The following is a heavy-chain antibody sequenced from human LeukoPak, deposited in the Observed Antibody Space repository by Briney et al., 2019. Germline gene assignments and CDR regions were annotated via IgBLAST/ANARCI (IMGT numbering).Heavy chain of an antibody. J-gene: IGHJ6*03. CDR3: ATGSIAAAFYYYYMDV. D-gene: IGHD6-13*01. CDR1: GYTLTELS. CDR2: FDPEDGET. Sequence: ASVKVSCKVSGYTLTELSMHWVRQAPGKGLEWMGGFDPEDGETIYAQKFQGRVTMTEGTSTDTAYMELSSLRSEDTAVYYCATGSIAAAFYYYYMDVWGKGTTVTVSS. V-gene: IGHV1-24*01.